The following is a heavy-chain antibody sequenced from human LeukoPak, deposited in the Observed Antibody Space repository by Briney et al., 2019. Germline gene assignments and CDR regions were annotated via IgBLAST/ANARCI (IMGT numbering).Heavy chain of an antibody. CDR1: GGSISSSSYY. V-gene: IGHV4-39*01. D-gene: IGHD4-17*01. Sequence: PSETLSLTCTVSGGSISSSSYYWGWIRQPPGKGLEWIGSIYYSGSTYYNPSLKSRVTISVDTSKNQFSLKLSSVTAADTAVYYCARKVTETVTTDFFFDYWGQGTLVTVSS. CDR2: IYYSGST. CDR3: ARKVTETVTTDFFFDY. J-gene: IGHJ4*02.